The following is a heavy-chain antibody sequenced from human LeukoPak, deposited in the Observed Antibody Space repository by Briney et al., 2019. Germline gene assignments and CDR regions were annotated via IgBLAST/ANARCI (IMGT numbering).Heavy chain of an antibody. Sequence: PGGSLRLSCAASGFTFSSYAMHWVRQAPGKGLEWVAVISYDGFNKYYADSVKGRFTISRDNSKNTLYLQMNSLRAEDTAVYYCARDGGYQLLYAYYYYMDVWGKGTTVTVSS. V-gene: IGHV3-30*07. CDR1: GFTFSSYA. D-gene: IGHD2-2*02. CDR3: ARDGGYQLLYAYYYYMDV. CDR2: ISYDGFNK. J-gene: IGHJ6*03.